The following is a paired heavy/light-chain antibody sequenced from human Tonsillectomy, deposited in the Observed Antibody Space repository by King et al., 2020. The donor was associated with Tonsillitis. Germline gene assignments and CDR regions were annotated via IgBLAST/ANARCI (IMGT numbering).Light chain of an antibody. CDR1: QSISSY. Sequence: DIQMTQSPSSLSASVGDKVTITCRASQSISSYLSWYQQKPGKAPKLLIYAASTLQSGVPSRFSGSGSGTDFTLTISSLQPEDVATYYCHQTYSTPSFTFGQGTQLEIK. CDR3: HQTYSTPSFT. J-gene: IGKJ2*01. V-gene: IGKV1-39*01. CDR2: AAS.
Heavy chain of an antibody. CDR1: GYIFTNYY. Sequence: QVQLVQSGAEVRKPGASVNVSCKTSGYIFTNYYMHWVRQAPGQGLEWMGLIDPTGVTTSYAQRFQGRITMTSDTSTSTVYMEVSGLKSEDTAVYYCARFRGYFGYDYWGQGTLVTVSS. CDR3: ARFRGYFGYDY. D-gene: IGHD5-12*01. V-gene: IGHV1-46*03. J-gene: IGHJ4*02. CDR2: IDPTGVTT.